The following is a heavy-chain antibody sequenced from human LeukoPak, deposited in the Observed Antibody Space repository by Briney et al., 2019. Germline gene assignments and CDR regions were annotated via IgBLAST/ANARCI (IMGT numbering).Heavy chain of an antibody. D-gene: IGHD3-22*01. CDR3: AKDNGPEYYYDSSGYWDAFDI. Sequence: GGSLRLSCAASGFTFSSYGMHWVRQAPGKGLEWVAVISYDGSNKYYVDSVKGRFTISRDNSKNTLYLQMTSLRAEDTAVYYCAKDNGPEYYYDSSGYWDAFDIGGQGTMVTVSS. J-gene: IGHJ3*02. V-gene: IGHV3-30*18. CDR2: ISYDGSNK. CDR1: GFTFSSYG.